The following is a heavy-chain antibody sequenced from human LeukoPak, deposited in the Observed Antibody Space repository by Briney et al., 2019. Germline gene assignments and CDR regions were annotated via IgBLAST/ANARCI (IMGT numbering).Heavy chain of an antibody. CDR1: GGSISSHY. J-gene: IGHJ3*02. Sequence: SETLSLTCTVSGGSISSHYWSWIRQPPGKGLEWIGYIYYSGSTNYNPSLKSRVTISVDTSKNQFSLKLSSVTAADTAVYYCARENNWITNDAFDIWGQGTMVTVSS. V-gene: IGHV4-59*11. D-gene: IGHD1-20*01. CDR2: IYYSGST. CDR3: ARENNWITNDAFDI.